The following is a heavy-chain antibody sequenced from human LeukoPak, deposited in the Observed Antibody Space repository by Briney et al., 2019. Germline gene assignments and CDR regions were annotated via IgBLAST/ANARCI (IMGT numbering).Heavy chain of an antibody. CDR2: IYYSGST. CDR3: AGQWFGELLLDY. Sequence: TETLSLTCTVSGGSISSSSYYWGWIRQPPGKGLEWIGSIYYSGSTYYNPSLKSRVTISVDTSKNQFSLKLSSVTAADTAVYYCAGQWFGELLLDYWGQGTLVTVSS. D-gene: IGHD3-10*01. J-gene: IGHJ4*02. CDR1: GGSISSSSYY. V-gene: IGHV4-39*01.